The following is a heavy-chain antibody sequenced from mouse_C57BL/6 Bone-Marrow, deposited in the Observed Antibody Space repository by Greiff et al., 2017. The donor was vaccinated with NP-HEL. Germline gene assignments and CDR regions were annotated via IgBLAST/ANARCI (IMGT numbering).Heavy chain of an antibody. Sequence: VQLQQSGAELARPGASVKLSCKASGYTFTSYGISWVKQRTGQGLEWIGEIYPRNGDTYYNEKFTGKATLTADKSSSTAYMALRSLPSEDSAVDFCASPRGIYEGYYEDWYFEVWGTGTTVTVAS. D-gene: IGHD2-3*01. CDR1: GYTFTSYG. CDR3: ASPRGIYEGYYEDWYFEV. J-gene: IGHJ1*03. V-gene: IGHV1-81*01. CDR2: IYPRNGDT.